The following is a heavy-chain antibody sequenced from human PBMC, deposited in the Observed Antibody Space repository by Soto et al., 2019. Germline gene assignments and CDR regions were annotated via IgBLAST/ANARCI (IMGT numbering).Heavy chain of an antibody. D-gene: IGHD3-9*01. V-gene: IGHV4-34*01. CDR1: GGSFSGYY. CDR3: ARGVYYDILTGPALYYYYGMDV. Sequence: SETLSLTCAVYGGSFSGYYWSWIRQPPGKGLEWIGEINHSGSTNYNPSLKSRVTISVDTSKNQFSLKLSSVTAADTAVYYCARGVYYDILTGPALYYYYGMDVWGQGTTVTVSS. CDR2: INHSGST. J-gene: IGHJ6*02.